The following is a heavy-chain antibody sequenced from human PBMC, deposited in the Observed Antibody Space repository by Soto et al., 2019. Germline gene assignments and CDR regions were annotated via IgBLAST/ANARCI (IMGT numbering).Heavy chain of an antibody. V-gene: IGHV1-3*05. J-gene: IGHJ6*02. CDR1: GYTFTSYA. Sequence: QVQLVQSGAEEKKPGASVKVSCKASGYTFTSYAMHWVRQAPGQRLEWMGWINAGNGNTKYSQKFQGRVTITRDTSASTAYMELSSLRSEDTAVYYCARDYYRNARYSYYYGMDVWGQGTTVTVSS. D-gene: IGHD1-20*01. CDR2: INAGNGNT. CDR3: ARDYYRNARYSYYYGMDV.